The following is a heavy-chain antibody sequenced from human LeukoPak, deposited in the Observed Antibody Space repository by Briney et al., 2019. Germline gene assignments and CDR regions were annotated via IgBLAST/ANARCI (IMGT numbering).Heavy chain of an antibody. CDR3: ARDRSQQQLVRRAKFDY. Sequence: GGSLRLSCAASGFTFSDYYMSWIRQAPGKGLEWVSYISSSGSTIYYADSVKGRFTISRDNAKNSLYLQMNSLRAEDTVVYYCARDRSQQQLVRRAKFDYWGQGTLVTVSS. CDR2: ISSSGSTI. D-gene: IGHD6-13*01. J-gene: IGHJ4*02. CDR1: GFTFSDYY. V-gene: IGHV3-11*04.